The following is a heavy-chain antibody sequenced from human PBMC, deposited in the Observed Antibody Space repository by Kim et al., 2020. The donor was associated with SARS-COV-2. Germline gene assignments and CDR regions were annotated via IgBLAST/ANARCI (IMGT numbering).Heavy chain of an antibody. D-gene: IGHD2-21*01. CDR2: ISGDAVNK. V-gene: IGHV3-23*01. CDR3: AKRVIMDAYNYFYYYAMDV. J-gene: IGHJ6*02. Sequence: GGSLRLSCVASGFTFGTYAMSWVRQAPGKGLEWVSVISGDAVNKFYADSVRGRFTISRDNSKNTLYLQMNSLRDEDTALYYCAKRVIMDAYNYFYYYAMDVWGQGTTLTLS. CDR1: GFTFGTYA.